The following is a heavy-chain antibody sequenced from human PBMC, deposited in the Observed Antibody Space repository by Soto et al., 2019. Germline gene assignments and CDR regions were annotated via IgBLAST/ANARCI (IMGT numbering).Heavy chain of an antibody. CDR3: AGDRSCSGGSCYTPRDYYYYGMDV. V-gene: IGHV3-30-3*01. CDR2: ISYDGSNK. Sequence: GGSLRLSCAASGFTFSSYAMHWVRQAPGKGLEWVAVISYDGSNKYYADSVKGRFTIARDNSKNTLYLQMNSLRAEDTAVYYCAGDRSCSGGSCYTPRDYYYYGMDVWGQGTTVTVSS. D-gene: IGHD2-15*01. J-gene: IGHJ6*02. CDR1: GFTFSSYA.